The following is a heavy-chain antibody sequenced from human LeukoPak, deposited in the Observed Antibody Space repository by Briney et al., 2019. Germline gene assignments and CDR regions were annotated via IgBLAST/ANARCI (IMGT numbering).Heavy chain of an antibody. V-gene: IGHV3-30*18. CDR3: AKDFDYDSSDDY. Sequence: GGSLRLSCAASGFTFSSYGMHWVRQAPGKGLEWVAVISYDGSNKYYADSVKGRFTISRHNSKNTLYLPMNWLRAQDTAAYYCAKDFDYDSSDDYWGQGTLVTVSS. D-gene: IGHD3-22*01. CDR2: ISYDGSNK. CDR1: GFTFSSYG. J-gene: IGHJ4*02.